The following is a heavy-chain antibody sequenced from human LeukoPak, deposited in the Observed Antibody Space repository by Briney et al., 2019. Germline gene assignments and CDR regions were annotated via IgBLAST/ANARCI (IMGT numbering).Heavy chain of an antibody. Sequence: GGSLTLSCAASRFTFSSYAMHWVRQAPGKGLEWVAVISYDGSKEYYADSVKGRFTISRDNSKNTLYLQMTSLRGEDTAVYYCARDRRYDILTGFSNFFDYWGQGTLVTVSS. CDR1: RFTFSSYA. D-gene: IGHD3-9*01. V-gene: IGHV3-30-3*01. CDR3: ARDRRYDILTGFSNFFDY. J-gene: IGHJ4*02. CDR2: ISYDGSKE.